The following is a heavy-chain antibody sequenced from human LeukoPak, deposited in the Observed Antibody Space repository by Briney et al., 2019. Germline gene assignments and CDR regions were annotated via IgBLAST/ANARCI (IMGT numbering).Heavy chain of an antibody. J-gene: IGHJ4*02. Sequence: SETLSLTCTVSGGSISSSSYYWSWIRQPPGKGLEWIGYIYYSGSTNYNPSLKSRVTISVDTSKNQFSLKLSSVTAADTAVYYCARGGGTTDYWGQGTLVTVSS. D-gene: IGHD1-7*01. V-gene: IGHV4-61*01. CDR3: ARGGGTTDY. CDR2: IYYSGST. CDR1: GGSISSSSYY.